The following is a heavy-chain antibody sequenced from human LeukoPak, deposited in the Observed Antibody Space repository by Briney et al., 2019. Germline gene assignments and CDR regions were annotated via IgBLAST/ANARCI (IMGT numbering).Heavy chain of an antibody. V-gene: IGHV4-59*01. CDR3: ARVRETYYYYYMDV. Sequence: SETLSLTCTVSGGSISSYYWSWIRQPPGRGLVWIGYIYYSGSTNYNPSLKSRVTISVDTSKNQFSLKLSSVTAADTAVYYCARVRETYYYYYMDVWGKGTTVTVSS. CDR2: IYYSGST. J-gene: IGHJ6*03. CDR1: GGSISSYY.